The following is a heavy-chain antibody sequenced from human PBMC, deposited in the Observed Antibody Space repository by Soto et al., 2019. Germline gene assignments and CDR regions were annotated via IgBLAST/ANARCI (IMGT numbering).Heavy chain of an antibody. Sequence: ASVKVSYKASGYTFTSYGISWVRQAPGQGLEWMGWISAYNGNTNYAQKLQGRVTITRDTSASTAYMELSSLRSEDTAVYYCARDRYGDYVRYFDYWGQGTLVTVSS. CDR1: GYTFTSYG. J-gene: IGHJ4*02. D-gene: IGHD4-17*01. CDR2: ISAYNGNT. V-gene: IGHV1-18*01. CDR3: ARDRYGDYVRYFDY.